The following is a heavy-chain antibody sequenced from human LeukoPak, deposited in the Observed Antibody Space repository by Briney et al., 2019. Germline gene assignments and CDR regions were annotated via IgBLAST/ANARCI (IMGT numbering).Heavy chain of an antibody. CDR3: ARGPSRGTKYYFDY. CDR2: IIPIFGTA. D-gene: IGHD1-26*01. CDR1: GGTFSSYA. Sequence: SVKVSCKASGGTFSSYAISWVRQAPGQGLEWKGGIIPIFGTANYAQKFQGRVTITTDESTSTAYMELSSLRSEDTAVYYCARGPSRGTKYYFDYWGQGTLVAVSS. V-gene: IGHV1-69*05. J-gene: IGHJ4*02.